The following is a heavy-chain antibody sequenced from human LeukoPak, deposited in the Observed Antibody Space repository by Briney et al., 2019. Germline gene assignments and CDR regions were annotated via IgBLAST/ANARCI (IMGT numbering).Heavy chain of an antibody. CDR1: GFTFSSYG. V-gene: IGHV3-30*02. CDR3: ARDQGNGDYAYYYYMDV. D-gene: IGHD4-17*01. Sequence: GGSLRLSCAASGFTFSSYGMHWVRQAPGKGLEWVAFIRYDGSNKYYADSVKGRFTISRDNAKNSLYLQMNSLRAEDTALYYCARDQGNGDYAYYYYMDVWGKGTTVTVSS. CDR2: IRYDGSNK. J-gene: IGHJ6*03.